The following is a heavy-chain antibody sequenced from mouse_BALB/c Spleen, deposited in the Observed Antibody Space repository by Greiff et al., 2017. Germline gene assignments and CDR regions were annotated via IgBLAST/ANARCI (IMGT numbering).Heavy chain of an antibody. CDR1: GFTFSDYS. Sequence: EVKLMESGGGLVKPGGSLKLSCEASGFTFSDYSMYWVRQTPEKRLEWVATISDGGSYTYYPNSMKGRFTISRDNAKNNLYLQMSRLKSEDTAMYYCARDGSSDGFAYWGQGTLVTVSA. CDR3: ARDGSSDGFAY. D-gene: IGHD1-1*01. J-gene: IGHJ3*01. V-gene: IGHV5-4*02. CDR2: ISDGGSYT.